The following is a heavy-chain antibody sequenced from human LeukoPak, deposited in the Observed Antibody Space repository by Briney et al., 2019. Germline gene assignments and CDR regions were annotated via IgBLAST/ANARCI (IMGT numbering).Heavy chain of an antibody. CDR2: VYDSGTT. D-gene: IGHD5-18*01. CDR1: GGSISSYY. Sequence: KSSETLSLTCTVSGGSISSYYRSWVRQPPGKGLEWFGYVYDSGTTNYNPSLKSRVTISVDTSKNQFSLKLSSVTAADTAVYYCARAQGQWIQLPAYYYMDVWGKGTTVTISS. V-gene: IGHV4-59*01. J-gene: IGHJ6*03. CDR3: ARAQGQWIQLPAYYYMDV.